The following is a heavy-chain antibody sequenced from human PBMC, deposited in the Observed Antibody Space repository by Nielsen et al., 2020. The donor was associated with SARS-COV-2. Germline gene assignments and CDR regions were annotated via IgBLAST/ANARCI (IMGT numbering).Heavy chain of an antibody. CDR3: ARSETPSVFHGVDV. Sequence: GSLRLSCTVSGVSISNYYWTWIRQPPGKGLEWIGYVHYSGRTNFNPSLKSRVTISVDTSSNQFSLRLSSVTAADTGLYYCARSETPSVFHGVDVWGQGTLVTVSS. J-gene: IGHJ4*02. D-gene: IGHD2-21*01. V-gene: IGHV4-59*01. CDR2: VHYSGRT. CDR1: GVSISNYY.